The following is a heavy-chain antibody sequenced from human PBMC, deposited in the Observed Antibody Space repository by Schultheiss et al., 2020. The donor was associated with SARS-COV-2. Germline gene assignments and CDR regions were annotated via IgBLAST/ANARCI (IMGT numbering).Heavy chain of an antibody. Sequence: GGSLRLSCKGSGYSFSTYWIGWVRQMPGKGLEWMGIIYPGDSDTRYSPSFQGQVTISADKSISTAYLQWSSLKASDTAMYYCARREGYGHYDSSGYYNYWGQGTLVTVSS. CDR1: GYSFSTYW. CDR3: ARREGYGHYDSSGYYNY. V-gene: IGHV5-51*01. CDR2: IYPGDSDT. D-gene: IGHD3-22*01. J-gene: IGHJ4*02.